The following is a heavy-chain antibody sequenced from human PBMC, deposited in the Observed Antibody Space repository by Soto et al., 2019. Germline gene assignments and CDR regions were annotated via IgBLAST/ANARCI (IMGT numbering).Heavy chain of an antibody. J-gene: IGHJ6*02. Sequence: GGSLRLSCAASGFTFSSYGMHWVRQAPGKGLEWVAVIWYDGSNKYYADSVKGRFTISRGNSKNTLYLQMNSLRAEDTAVYYCARVLYDFWSGLNYYGMDVWGQGTTVTVSS. V-gene: IGHV3-33*01. CDR1: GFTFSSYG. CDR3: ARVLYDFWSGLNYYGMDV. D-gene: IGHD3-3*01. CDR2: IWYDGSNK.